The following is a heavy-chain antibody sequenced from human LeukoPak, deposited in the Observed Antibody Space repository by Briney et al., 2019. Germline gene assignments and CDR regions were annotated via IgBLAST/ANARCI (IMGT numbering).Heavy chain of an antibody. CDR2: LYYSGST. V-gene: IGHV4-34*01. CDR1: GGSFSGYY. CDR3: ARDREVGATGYYFDY. Sequence: SETLSLTCAVYGGSFSGYYWGWIRQPPGKGLEWIGSLYYSGSTYYNPSLKSRVTISVDTSKNHFSLRLSSVTAADTAVYYCARDREVGATGYYFDYWGQGTLVTVSS. D-gene: IGHD1-26*01. J-gene: IGHJ4*02.